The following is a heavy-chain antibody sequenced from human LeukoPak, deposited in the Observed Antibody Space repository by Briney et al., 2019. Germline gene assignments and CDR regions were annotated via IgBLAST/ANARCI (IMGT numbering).Heavy chain of an antibody. V-gene: IGHV3-30*18. D-gene: IGHD7-27*01. CDR1: GFTFSRFG. Sequence: GRSLRLSCAASGFTFSRFGMHWVRQAPGKGLEWVAVTSYDGRNKYYADSVQGRFTISRDNSRNTLYLQMNSLRAEDTAVYYCAKGVLGRTQSVSAGLDYWGQGTLVTVSS. J-gene: IGHJ4*02. CDR2: TSYDGRNK. CDR3: AKGVLGRTQSVSAGLDY.